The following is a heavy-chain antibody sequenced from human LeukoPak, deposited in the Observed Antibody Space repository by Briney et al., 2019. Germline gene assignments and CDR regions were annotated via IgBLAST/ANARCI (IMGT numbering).Heavy chain of an antibody. CDR3: ARVGRDGYNYGGEDYFDY. D-gene: IGHD5-24*01. V-gene: IGHV3-11*04. CDR1: GFTVSSNY. J-gene: IGHJ4*02. Sequence: GGSLRLSCAASGFTVSSNYMSWIRQAPGKGLEWVSYISSSGSTIYYADSVKGRFTISSDNAKNSLYLQMNSLRAEDTAVYYCARVGRDGYNYGGEDYFDYWGQGTLVTVSS. CDR2: ISSSGSTI.